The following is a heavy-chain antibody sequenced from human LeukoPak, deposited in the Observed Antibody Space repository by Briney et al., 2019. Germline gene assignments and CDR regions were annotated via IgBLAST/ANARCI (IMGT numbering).Heavy chain of an antibody. CDR1: GDIVSTNSAT. Sequence: SQTLSLTCAISGDIVSTNSATWTWLRQSPSRGLEWLGRTYYRSKWYNDYAVPMKSRITINPDTSKNQSSLQLNSVTPEDTAVYYCARLVGASWFDSWGQGTLVTVSS. CDR3: ARLVGASWFDS. J-gene: IGHJ5*01. CDR2: TYYRSKWYN. D-gene: IGHD1-26*01. V-gene: IGHV6-1*01.